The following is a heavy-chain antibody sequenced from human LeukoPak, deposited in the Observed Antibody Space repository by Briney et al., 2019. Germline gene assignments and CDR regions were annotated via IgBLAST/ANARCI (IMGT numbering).Heavy chain of an antibody. V-gene: IGHV4-59*01. CDR2: IYYSGST. J-gene: IGHJ6*03. D-gene: IGHD5-18*01. CDR1: GGSISTYY. CDR3: ARVGTYSDYYYYYMDV. Sequence: PSETLSLTCTVSGGSISTYYWSWIRQPPGKGLEWIGYIYYSGSTNYNPSLKRRVTISVDTSKNQFSLKLSSVTAADTAVYYCARVGTYSDYYYYYMDVWGKGTTVTISS.